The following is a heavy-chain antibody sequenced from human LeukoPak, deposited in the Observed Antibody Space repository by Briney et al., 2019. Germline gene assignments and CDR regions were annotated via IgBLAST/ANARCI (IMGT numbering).Heavy chain of an antibody. CDR3: ARADRLDGAPYLIGP. CDR1: GCTFTDYY. D-gene: IGHD2-21*01. Sequence: ASVKVSCKTSGCTFTDYYLHWVRQAPGQGLEWMGWINPDSGVTSSAQKFRGRFSMTRDTSISTIYMEVAWLTSEDTAIYYCARADRLDGAPYLIGPWGQGTLVTVSS. CDR2: INPDSGVT. V-gene: IGHV1-2*02. J-gene: IGHJ5*02.